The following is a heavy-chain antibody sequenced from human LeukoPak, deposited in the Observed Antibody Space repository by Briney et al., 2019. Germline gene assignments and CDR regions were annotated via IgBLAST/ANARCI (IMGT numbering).Heavy chain of an antibody. D-gene: IGHD3-10*01. J-gene: IGHJ5*02. V-gene: IGHV3-74*01. CDR2: INPDGGTT. CDR1: KFTFSSYW. Sequence: PGGSLTLSCAASKFTFSSYWMHWVRHAPGKGLVWVSRINPDGGTTNYADSVKGRFTISRDNAKNTLYLRMNSLRAEDTAVYYCARVLLGSWDWFDPWGQGTLVTVSS. CDR3: ARVLLGSWDWFDP.